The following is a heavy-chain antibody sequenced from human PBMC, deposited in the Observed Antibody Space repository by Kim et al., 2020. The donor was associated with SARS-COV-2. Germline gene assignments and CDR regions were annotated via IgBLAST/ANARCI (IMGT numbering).Heavy chain of an antibody. CDR3: ARGGASGSYSGVNNGLDV. J-gene: IGHJ6*04. D-gene: IGHD3-10*01. V-gene: IGHV3-74*01. Sequence: GGSLRLSCAASGFTFSGYWMHWVRQAPGKGLVWVSRISSDGSSINYADFVKGRFTISRDNAKNTLYVQMNSLRVEDTAVYYCARGGASGSYSGVNNGLDVWGKGTTVTVCS. CDR2: ISSDGSSI. CDR1: GFTFSGYW.